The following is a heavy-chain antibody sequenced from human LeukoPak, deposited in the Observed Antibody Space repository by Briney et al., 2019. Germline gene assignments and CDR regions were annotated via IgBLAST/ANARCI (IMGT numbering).Heavy chain of an antibody. Sequence: PSETLSLTCTVSGGSISNYYWSWIRQPPGKGLEWIGYIYYSGSTNYNPSLKSRVTISVGTSKNQFSLKLTSVTAADRAVYYCETAGYHGGHPFEYWGQGTLVTVSS. CDR2: IYYSGST. V-gene: IGHV4-59*01. D-gene: IGHD2-15*01. J-gene: IGHJ4*02. CDR3: ETAGYHGGHPFEY. CDR1: GGSISNYY.